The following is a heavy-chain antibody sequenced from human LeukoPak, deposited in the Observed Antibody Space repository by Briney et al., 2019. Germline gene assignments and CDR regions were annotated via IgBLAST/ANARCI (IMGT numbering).Heavy chain of an antibody. CDR1: GGTFSSYA. D-gene: IGHD6-6*01. CDR2: IIPIFGTA. CDR3: ARELQGIAAPNWFDP. J-gene: IGHJ5*02. Sequence: SVKVSCKATGGTFSSYAISWVRQAPGQGLEWMGGIIPIFGTANYAQKFQGRVTITADKSTSTAYMELSSLRSEDTAVYYCARELQGIAAPNWFDPWGQGTLFTVSS. V-gene: IGHV1-69*06.